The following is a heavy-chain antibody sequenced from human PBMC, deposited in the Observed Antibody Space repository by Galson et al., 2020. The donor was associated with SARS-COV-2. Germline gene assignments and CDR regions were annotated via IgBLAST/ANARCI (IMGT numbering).Heavy chain of an antibody. CDR3: ARVFYDSSGPYYYYGMDV. J-gene: IGHJ6*02. CDR2: IIPIFGTA. D-gene: IGHD3-9*01. Sequence: SVKVSCKASGGTFSSYAISWVRQAPGQGLEWMGGIIPIFGTANYAQKFQGRVTITADESTSTAYMELSRLRSEDTAVYYWARVFYDSSGPYYYYGMDVWGQGTTVTVSS. CDR1: GGTFSSYA. V-gene: IGHV1-69*13.